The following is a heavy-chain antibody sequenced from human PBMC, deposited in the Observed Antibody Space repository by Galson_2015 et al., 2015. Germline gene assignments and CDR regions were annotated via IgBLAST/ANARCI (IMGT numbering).Heavy chain of an antibody. CDR2: VYNDGRT. CDR3: ARYVSVSIGAAFDI. J-gene: IGHJ3*02. Sequence: SLRLSCAASGFLVSSIYMSWVRQAPGKGLEWVSVVYNDGRTYYADSAKGRFTISMDNSRNTLLLQMNSLRAEDTAVYYCARYVSVSIGAAFDIWGQGTMVTVSS. V-gene: IGHV3-53*01. CDR1: GFLVSSIY. D-gene: IGHD3-10*01.